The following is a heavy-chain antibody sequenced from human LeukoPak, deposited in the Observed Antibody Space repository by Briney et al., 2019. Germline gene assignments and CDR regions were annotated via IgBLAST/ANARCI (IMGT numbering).Heavy chain of an antibody. CDR1: GGSLSEFY. D-gene: IGHD4-23*01. CDR3: ARGSDYGANLIDY. CDR2: VNYSGST. V-gene: IGHV4-34*01. Sequence: SETLSLTCAVSGGSLSEFYWNWIRQSPVKGLEWIGEVNYSGSTAYNPSLKSRVTISVDTSKNQFSLKLSSVTAADTAVYYCARGSDYGANLIDYWGQGTLVTVSS. J-gene: IGHJ4*02.